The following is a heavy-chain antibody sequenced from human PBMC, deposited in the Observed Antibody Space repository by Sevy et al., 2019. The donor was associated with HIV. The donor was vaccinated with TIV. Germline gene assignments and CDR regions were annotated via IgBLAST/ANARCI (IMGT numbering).Heavy chain of an antibody. CDR1: GGSFSGYY. CDR2: INHSGST. J-gene: IGHJ6*02. Sequence: SETLSLTCAVYGGSFSGYYWSWIRQPPGKGLEWIGEINHSGSTNYDPSLKSRVTISVDTSKNQFSLKLSSVTAADTAVYYCARTAPRRNYYYYYGMDVGGQGTTVTVSS. CDR3: ARTAPRRNYYYYYGMDV. V-gene: IGHV4-34*01.